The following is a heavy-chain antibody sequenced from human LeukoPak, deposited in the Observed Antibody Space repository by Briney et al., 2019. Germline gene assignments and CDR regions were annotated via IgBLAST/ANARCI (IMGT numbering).Heavy chain of an antibody. D-gene: IGHD3-3*01. CDR2: IYHSGNT. J-gene: IGHJ5*02. Sequence: PSETLSLTCAVSGYSISGGYYWGWIRQPPGKGLEWIGSIYHSGNTYHNPSFKSRVTISVDTSKNQFSLKLSSVTAADTAVYYCARQVSWSTSGGNWFDPWGQGTLVTVSS. CDR3: ARQVSWSTSGGNWFDP. V-gene: IGHV4-38-2*01. CDR1: GYSISGGYY.